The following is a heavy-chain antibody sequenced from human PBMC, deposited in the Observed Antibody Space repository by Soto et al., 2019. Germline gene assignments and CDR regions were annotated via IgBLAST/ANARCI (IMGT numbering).Heavy chain of an antibody. CDR2: ISYDGSNK. CDR1: GFTFSSYG. CDR3: AKDIMGGSYYLRLRDRRLDYYGMDV. Sequence: GGSLRLSCAASGFTFSSYGMHWVRQAPGKGLEWVAVISYDGSNKYYADSVKGRFTISRDNSKNTLYLQMNSLRAEDTAVYYCAKDIMGGSYYLRLRDRRLDYYGMDVWGQGTTVTVSS. J-gene: IGHJ6*02. D-gene: IGHD1-26*01. V-gene: IGHV3-30*18.